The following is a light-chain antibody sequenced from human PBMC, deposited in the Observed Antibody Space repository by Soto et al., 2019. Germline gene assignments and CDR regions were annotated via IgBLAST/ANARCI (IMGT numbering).Light chain of an antibody. CDR1: TGAVTSGYY. CDR2: STS. CDR3: LLYSGGAQPWV. J-gene: IGLJ3*02. Sequence: QAVVTQEPSLTVSPGGTVTLTCASSTGAVTSGYYPNWFQQKPGQAPRTLIYSTSNTHSWTPGRFSGSLLGGKAALPLSGVAPEDAAEHYSLLYSGGAQPWVFGGGTKLTVL. V-gene: IGLV7-43*01.